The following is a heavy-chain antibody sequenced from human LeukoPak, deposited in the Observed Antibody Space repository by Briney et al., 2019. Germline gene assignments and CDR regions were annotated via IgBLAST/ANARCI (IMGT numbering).Heavy chain of an antibody. Sequence: PGGSLRLSCAASGFTFSSYAMSWVRQAPGKGLEWDSAISGSGGSTYYADSVKGRFTISRDNSKNTLYLQMNSLRAEDTAVYYCAKGLSSSSWTPFDYWGQGTLVTVSS. J-gene: IGHJ4*02. V-gene: IGHV3-23*01. CDR1: GFTFSSYA. CDR2: ISGSGGST. CDR3: AKGLSSSSWTPFDY. D-gene: IGHD6-13*01.